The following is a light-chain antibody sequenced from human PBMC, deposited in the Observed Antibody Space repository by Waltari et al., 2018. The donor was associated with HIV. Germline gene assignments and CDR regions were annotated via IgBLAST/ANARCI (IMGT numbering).Light chain of an antibody. CDR1: QSVSSN. J-gene: IGKJ5*01. V-gene: IGKV3-15*01. CDR3: QQYHHWPVN. CDR2: GAS. Sequence: EIMMTQSPVTLSVSPGHRATLSGRASQSVSSNLAWYQQKPGQAPRLLIYGASTRATGVPARFRGRGSGTEFSLNISSLQSEVFAVYYCQQYHHWPVNFGQGTRLEIK.